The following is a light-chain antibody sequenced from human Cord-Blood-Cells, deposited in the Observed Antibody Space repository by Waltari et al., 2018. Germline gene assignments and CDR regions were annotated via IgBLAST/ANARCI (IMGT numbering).Light chain of an antibody. J-gene: IGKJ3*01. CDR2: DAS. V-gene: IGKV3-11*01. Sequence: EIVLPQSPATLSLSPGERATLSYRASQSVSSYLAWYQQKPGQAPRLLIYDASNRTTGIPARFSGSGSGTDFTLTISSLEPEDFAVYYCQQRSNWPLTFGPGTKVDIK. CDR3: QQRSNWPLT. CDR1: QSVSSY.